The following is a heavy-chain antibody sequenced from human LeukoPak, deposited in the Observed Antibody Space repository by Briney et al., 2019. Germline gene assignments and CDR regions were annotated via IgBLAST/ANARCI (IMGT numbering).Heavy chain of an antibody. V-gene: IGHV1-18*01. CDR3: ARDPTNTSGYRVYHDY. CDR2: ISCYNGDT. Sequence: ASVNVSFKATGYTFNHYGINWMRQAPGQGLEWMGWISCYNGDTRYAQNFKGRVTMNKDTSTSTVYMEVRSLTSDDTAVYYRARDPTNTSGYRVYHDYWGQGALVTVSS. CDR1: GYTFNHYG. J-gene: IGHJ4*02. D-gene: IGHD5/OR15-5a*01.